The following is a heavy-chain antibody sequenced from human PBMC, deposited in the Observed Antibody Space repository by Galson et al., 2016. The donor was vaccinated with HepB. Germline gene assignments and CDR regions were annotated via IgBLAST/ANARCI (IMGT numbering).Heavy chain of an antibody. CDR3: ARGAYWEAIAY. CDR2: LNNDGSNT. Sequence: SLRLSCAASGFTFSTYWMHWVRQAPGKGLEWVSHLNNDGSNTIYADSVTGRFTISRDNAKNTQFLQLNSLRADDTAVYYCARGAYWEAIAYWGRGTLVTVSS. V-gene: IGHV3-74*01. CDR1: GFTFSTYW. D-gene: IGHD4/OR15-4a*01. J-gene: IGHJ4*02.